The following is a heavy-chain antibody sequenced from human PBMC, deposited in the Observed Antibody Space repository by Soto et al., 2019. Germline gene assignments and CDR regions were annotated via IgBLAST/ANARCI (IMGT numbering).Heavy chain of an antibody. CDR1: GFTFSSYA. V-gene: IGHV3-30-3*01. CDR2: ISYDGSNK. Sequence: GGSLRLSCAASGFTFSSYAMHWVRQAPGKGLEWVAVISYDGSNKYYADSVKGRFTISRDNSKNTLYLQMNSLRAEDTAVYYCASGRDGDYWGQGTLVTVSS. CDR3: ASGRDGDY. J-gene: IGHJ4*02. D-gene: IGHD1-26*01.